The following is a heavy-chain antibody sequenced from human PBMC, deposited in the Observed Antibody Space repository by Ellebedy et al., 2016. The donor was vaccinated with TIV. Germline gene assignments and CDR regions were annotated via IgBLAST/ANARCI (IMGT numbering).Heavy chain of an antibody. V-gene: IGHV3-48*02. Sequence: GESLKISCAVSGFTFSSYSMNWVRQAPGKGLEWVSYISSSGSPIHYADSVKGRFSISRDNVKNSLYLQMNSRRDEDTAVYYCARDENYGAEVIDYWGQGTLVTVSS. CDR2: ISSSGSPI. CDR1: GFTFSSYS. CDR3: ARDENYGAEVIDY. J-gene: IGHJ4*02. D-gene: IGHD4-17*01.